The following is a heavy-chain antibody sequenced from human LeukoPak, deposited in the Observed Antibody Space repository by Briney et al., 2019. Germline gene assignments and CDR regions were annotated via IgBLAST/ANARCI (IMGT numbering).Heavy chain of an antibody. CDR3: ARRVETAYYMDV. CDR1: GGSISSGGYY. Sequence: PSETLSLTCTVSGGSISSGGYYWSWIRQPPGKSLEWIGYICHSGSTYYNPSLKSRVTISVDRSKNQFSLKLSSVTAADTAVYYCARRVETAYYMDVWGKGTTVTVSS. CDR2: ICHSGST. V-gene: IGHV4-30-2*01. J-gene: IGHJ6*03. D-gene: IGHD5-18*01.